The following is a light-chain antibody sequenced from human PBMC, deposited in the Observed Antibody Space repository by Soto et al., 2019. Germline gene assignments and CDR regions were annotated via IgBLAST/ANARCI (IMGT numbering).Light chain of an antibody. V-gene: IGLV2-14*01. J-gene: IGLJ2*01. CDR1: SSDVGGYNY. CDR3: SSYTSGSTVV. Sequence: QSVLTQPASVSGSPGQSITISCTGTSSDVGGYNYVSWYQQHPGKVPKLMIYDVINRPSGVSNRFSGSRSGNTASLSISGLQAEDEADYFCSSYTSGSTVVFGGGTEVTVL. CDR2: DVI.